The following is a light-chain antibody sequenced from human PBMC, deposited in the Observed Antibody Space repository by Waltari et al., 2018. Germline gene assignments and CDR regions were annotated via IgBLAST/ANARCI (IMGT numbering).Light chain of an antibody. CDR2: AAS. V-gene: IGKV1-6*02. J-gene: IGKJ2*01. CDR1: QNIYYN. Sequence: IQMTQSPSALSASVGDTVTPSCRASQNIYYNLAWYQQKPGKAPELLIYAASSLQSGFPSRFSGSGSGTEFTLTITTLQPEDSAIYFCRHYYDNPPIFGQGTKVEI. CDR3: RHYYDNPPI.